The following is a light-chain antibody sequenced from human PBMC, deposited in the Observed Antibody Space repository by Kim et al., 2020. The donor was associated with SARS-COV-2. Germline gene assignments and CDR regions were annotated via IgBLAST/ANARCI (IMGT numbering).Light chain of an antibody. CDR2: GAS. V-gene: IGKV3-20*01. J-gene: IGKJ1*01. CDR3: QQYAETPPT. CDR1: QSVRNSF. Sequence: EIVLTQSPGTLSLSPGERATFSCRASQSVRNSFLAWYQQEPGQAPRLLIYGASTRATGIPDRFSDRGSGTDFTLTSTRLEPEDLAVYYCQQYAETPPTFGQGTKVDIK.